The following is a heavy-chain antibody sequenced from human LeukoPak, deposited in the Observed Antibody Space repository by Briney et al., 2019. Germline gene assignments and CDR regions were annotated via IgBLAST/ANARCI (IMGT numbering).Heavy chain of an antibody. J-gene: IGHJ5*02. Sequence: PSETLSLTCTVSGGSISSSSYYWGWIRQPPGKGLEWIGSIYYSGSTYYNPSLKSRVTISVDTSKNQFSLKLSSVTAADTAVYYCARTSRERRVRGTGWFDPWGQGTLATVSS. CDR1: GGSISSSSYY. CDR2: IYYSGST. V-gene: IGHV4-39*01. CDR3: ARTSRERRVRGTGWFDP. D-gene: IGHD3-10*01.